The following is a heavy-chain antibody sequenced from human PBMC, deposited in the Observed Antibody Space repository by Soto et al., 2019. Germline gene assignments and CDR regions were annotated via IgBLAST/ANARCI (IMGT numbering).Heavy chain of an antibody. Sequence: GGSLRLSCAASGFTFSGSAMHWVRQASGKGLEWVGRIRSKGNSYATAYAASVKGRFTISRDDSKNTAYLQMNSLKTEDADVYYCTRHSDHYNSSGLKCDSWGQGTLVTVS. J-gene: IGHJ4*02. CDR3: TRHSDHYNSSGLKCDS. V-gene: IGHV3-73*01. CDR1: GFTFSGSA. D-gene: IGHD3-22*01. CDR2: IRSKGNSYAT.